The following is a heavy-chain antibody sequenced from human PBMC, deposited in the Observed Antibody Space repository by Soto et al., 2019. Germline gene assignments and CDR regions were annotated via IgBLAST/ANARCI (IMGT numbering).Heavy chain of an antibody. CDR2: IFHSGST. D-gene: IGHD2-21*01. CDR3: VRGGIAGHWFDP. J-gene: IGHJ5*02. V-gene: IGHV4-31*11. CDR1: GGSISSGGYS. Sequence: PSETLSLTCAVSGGSISSGGYSWSWIRQPPGKGLEWLGYIFHSGSTLYTPSLRGRLTLSADTSRNQLSLHLTSVTAADTAVYYCVRGGIAGHWFDPWGQGILVTVSS.